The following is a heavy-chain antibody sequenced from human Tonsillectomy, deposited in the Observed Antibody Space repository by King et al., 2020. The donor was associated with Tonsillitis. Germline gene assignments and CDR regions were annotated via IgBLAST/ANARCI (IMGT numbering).Heavy chain of an antibody. CDR2: IVVGSGNT. D-gene: IGHD2-2*01. CDR1: GFTFTSSA. CDR3: AAGGLPGDLTIDY. Sequence: KQLVPSGPEVKKPGTSVKVSCKASGFTFTSSAMQWVRQARGQRLEWIGWIVVGSGNTNYAQKFQERVTITRDMSTSTAYMELSSLRSEDTAVYYCAAGGLPGDLTIDYWGQGTLVTVSS. V-gene: IGHV1-58*02. J-gene: IGHJ4*02.